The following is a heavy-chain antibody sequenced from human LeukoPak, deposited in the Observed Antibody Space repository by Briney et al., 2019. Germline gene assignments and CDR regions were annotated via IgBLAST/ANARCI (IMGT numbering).Heavy chain of an antibody. J-gene: IGHJ4*02. CDR1: GGTFSSYA. CDR3: ARGSSSWYYGSRFDY. Sequence: SVKVSCKASGGTFSSYAISWVRQAPGQGLEWMGGIIPILGTANYAQKFQGRVTITADESTSTAYMELSSLRSEDTAVYYCARGSSSWYYGSRFDYWGQGTLVTVSS. V-gene: IGHV1-69*01. CDR2: IIPILGTA. D-gene: IGHD6-13*01.